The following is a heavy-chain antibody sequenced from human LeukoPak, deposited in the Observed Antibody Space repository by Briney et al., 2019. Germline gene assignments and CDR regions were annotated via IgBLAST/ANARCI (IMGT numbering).Heavy chain of an antibody. CDR3: AGGVTTVRYYMEV. J-gene: IGHJ6*03. D-gene: IGHD1-14*01. CDR2: IYYSGST. V-gene: IGHV4-59*01. Sequence: PSETLSLTCTVSAGSISSYYWIWIRHPPGHGREWFGYIYYSGSTNYKPSVKSRVTISVDTSNNQFTLKLSSVTAADPAVYYCAGGVTTVRYYMEVWGKGTTVTVSS. CDR1: AGSISSYY.